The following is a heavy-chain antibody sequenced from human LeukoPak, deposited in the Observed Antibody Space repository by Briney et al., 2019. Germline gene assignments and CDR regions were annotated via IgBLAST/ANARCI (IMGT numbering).Heavy chain of an antibody. CDR1: GFTFSSYA. CDR2: ISYDGSNK. Sequence: GRSLRLSCAASGFTFSSYAMHWVRQAPGKGLEWVAVISYDGSNKYYADSVKGRFTISRDNSKNTLYLQMNSLRAEDTAVYYCARDRTRLAVAVAFDIWGQGTMVTVSS. CDR3: ARDRTRLAVAVAFDI. J-gene: IGHJ3*02. V-gene: IGHV3-30-3*01. D-gene: IGHD6-19*01.